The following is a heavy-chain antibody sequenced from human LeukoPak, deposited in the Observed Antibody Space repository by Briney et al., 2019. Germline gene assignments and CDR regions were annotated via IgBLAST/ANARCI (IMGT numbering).Heavy chain of an antibody. Sequence: PSETLSLTCTVSGASISTYYCSWIRQPPGKGLEWIGNIYNSGTTDYNSSLKGRATISVDTSKYHFTLRLSSVTAADTAMYYRATDHGDSKIRDWGQGTLVTVSS. CDR2: IYNSGTT. V-gene: IGHV4-59*01. CDR1: GASISTYY. J-gene: IGHJ4*02. CDR3: ATDHGDSKIRD. D-gene: IGHD2-21*02.